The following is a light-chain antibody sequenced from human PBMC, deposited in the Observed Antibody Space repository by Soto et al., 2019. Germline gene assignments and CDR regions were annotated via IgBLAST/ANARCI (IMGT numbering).Light chain of an antibody. J-gene: IGLJ2*01. Sequence: QSALTQPASVSGSPGQSIIISCTGTSSDVGAYNYVSWYQHHPGKAPKLMIYDVSNRPSGVSNRFSGSKSGNTASLTISGLQAEDEADYYCSSYTSSSTLFGGGTKLTVL. V-gene: IGLV2-14*03. CDR3: SSYTSSSTL. CDR1: SSDVGAYNY. CDR2: DVS.